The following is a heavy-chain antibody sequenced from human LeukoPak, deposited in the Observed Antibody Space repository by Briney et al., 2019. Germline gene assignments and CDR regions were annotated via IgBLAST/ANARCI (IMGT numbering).Heavy chain of an antibody. D-gene: IGHD3-22*01. CDR3: VRGYNSSIDNWFDY. V-gene: IGHV4-4*07. CDR2: LSAASTP. Sequence: SETLSLTCTVSGDSVIYSYWSWIRQPAGKGLELIGRLSAASTPDYNPSLKSRLTISVDTSKNQFSLRLSSVTAADTAVYYCVRGYNSSIDNWFDYGGRGALVTVPS. J-gene: IGHJ4*02. CDR1: GDSVIYSY.